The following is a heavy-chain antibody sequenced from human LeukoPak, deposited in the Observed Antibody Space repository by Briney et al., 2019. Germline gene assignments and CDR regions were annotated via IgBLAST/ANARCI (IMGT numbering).Heavy chain of an antibody. V-gene: IGHV1-46*01. CDR3: AREESGGYFDY. J-gene: IGHJ4*02. D-gene: IGHD2-8*02. CDR1: GYTFTNYY. CDR2: INPTGTGT. Sequence: AASVKVSCKAPGYTFTNYYMHWVRQAPGQGLEWMGLINPTGTGTNYAQKFRRRVTLTRDASTTTVYMELSSLRSEDTAVYYCAREESGGYFDYWGQGTPVTVSS.